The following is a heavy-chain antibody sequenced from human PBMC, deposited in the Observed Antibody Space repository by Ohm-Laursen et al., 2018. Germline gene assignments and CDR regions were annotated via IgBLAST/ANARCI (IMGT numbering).Heavy chain of an antibody. CDR3: VGGYITVFHY. D-gene: IGHD5-12*01. CDR2: ISGSGGST. CDR1: GFTFSSYA. V-gene: IGHV3-23*01. J-gene: IGHJ4*02. Sequence: GSLRLSCTASGFTFSSYAMSWVRQAPGKGLEWVSAISGSGGSTYYADSVKGRFTISRDNSKNTLYLQMNSLRAEDTALYYCVGGYITVFHYWGQGTLLSVSS.